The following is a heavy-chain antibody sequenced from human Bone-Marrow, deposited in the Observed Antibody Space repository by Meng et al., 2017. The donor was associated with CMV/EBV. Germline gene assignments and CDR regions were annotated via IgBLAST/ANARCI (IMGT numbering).Heavy chain of an antibody. CDR1: GFTFSSYA. V-gene: IGHV3-30*02. CDR2: IRYDGSNK. Sequence: GESLKISCAASGFTFSSYAMSWVRQAPGKGLEWVAFIRYDGSNKYYADSVKGRFTISRDNSKNTLYLQMNSLRAEDTAMYYCARDSYYDSSGYYDAYDIWGQGTMVTVSS. D-gene: IGHD3-22*01. J-gene: IGHJ3*02. CDR3: ARDSYYDSSGYYDAYDI.